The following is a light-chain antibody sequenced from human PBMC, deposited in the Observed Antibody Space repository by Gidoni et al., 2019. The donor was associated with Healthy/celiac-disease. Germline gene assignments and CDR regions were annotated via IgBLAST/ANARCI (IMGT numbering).Light chain of an antibody. J-gene: IGKJ3*01. CDR2: GAS. Sequence: EIVLTQSPGTLSLSPGESATLSCRASQRVSSSYLAWYQQKPGQAPRLLIDGASSRATGIPDRFSGSGSGTDFTLTISRLEPEDFAVYYCQQYGSSLFTFGPXTKVDIK. V-gene: IGKV3-20*01. CDR1: QRVSSSY. CDR3: QQYGSSLFT.